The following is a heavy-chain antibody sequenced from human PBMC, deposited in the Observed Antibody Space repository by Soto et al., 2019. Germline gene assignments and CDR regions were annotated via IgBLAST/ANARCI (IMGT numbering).Heavy chain of an antibody. V-gene: IGHV1-18*01. CDR1: GYSFTSYG. D-gene: IGHD5-18*01. J-gene: IGHJ6*02. CDR2: ISPYNGRT. CDR3: GRCRTDSYAMDV. Sequence: QVHLVQSGSDVEKSGASVKVSCKASGYSFTSYGIGWVRQVPGQEPEWMGWISPYNGRTNYAQSVKGRVVMTTDISTNTVYLELRSLRSDDSAIYYCGRCRTDSYAMDVWGQGTTVTVSS.